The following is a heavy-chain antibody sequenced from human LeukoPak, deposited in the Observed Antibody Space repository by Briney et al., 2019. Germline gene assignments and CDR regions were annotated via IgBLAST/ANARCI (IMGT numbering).Heavy chain of an antibody. D-gene: IGHD5-18*01. V-gene: IGHV1-2*06. CDR2: INPNSGGT. J-gene: IGHJ5*02. Sequence: ASVKVSCTASGYTFTGYYMHWVRQAPGQGLEWMGRINPNSGGTNYAQKFQGRVTMTRDTSSSTAYMELSRLRSDDTAVYYCARVDTAMAGTNWFDPWGQGTLVTVST. CDR1: GYTFTGYY. CDR3: ARVDTAMAGTNWFDP.